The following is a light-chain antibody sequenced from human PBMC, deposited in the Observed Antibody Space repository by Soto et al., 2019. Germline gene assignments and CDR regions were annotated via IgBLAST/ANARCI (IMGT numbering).Light chain of an antibody. CDR1: SSSIGAGFD. J-gene: IGLJ1*01. V-gene: IGLV1-40*01. CDR2: GNN. CDR3: QSYDRSLSGSYV. Sequence: QSVLTQPPSVSGAPGQRVTISCTGSSSSIGAGFDVNWYQQLPGTAPKLLIYGNNDRPSGVPDRFSGSKSGTSASLAITGLQAEDEADYYCQSYDRSLSGSYVFGTGTKAPS.